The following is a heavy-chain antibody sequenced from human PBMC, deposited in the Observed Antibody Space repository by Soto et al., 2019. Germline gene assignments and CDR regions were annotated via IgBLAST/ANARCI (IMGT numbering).Heavy chain of an antibody. D-gene: IGHD2-2*01. J-gene: IGHJ5*02. CDR3: AGVVPGAEDWFGP. Sequence: ASVKVSCKTSGYTFSNYGINWVRQAPGQPPEWLGWISPYSDATNYAQKFQGRVSMTTDTSTTTAYMELRSLRSDDTAVYYCAGVVPGAEDWFGPWGQGTLVTVSS. CDR2: ISPYSDAT. CDR1: GYTFSNYG. V-gene: IGHV1-18*01.